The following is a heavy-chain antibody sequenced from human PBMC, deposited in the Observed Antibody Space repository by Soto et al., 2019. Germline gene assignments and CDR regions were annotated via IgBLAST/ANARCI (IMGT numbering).Heavy chain of an antibody. CDR3: ARDPAP. Sequence: QVQLQESGPGLVKASQTLSLTCTVSGGSISSGGYYWSWIRQHPGKGLEWIGYIYNSGSTYYYPYLKSRVTISADPSKYPFSLKLSSVPAEYSDMYCCARDPAPWGQGTLVTVSS. CDR2: IYNSGST. CDR1: GGSISSGGYY. J-gene: IGHJ5*02. V-gene: IGHV4-31*03.